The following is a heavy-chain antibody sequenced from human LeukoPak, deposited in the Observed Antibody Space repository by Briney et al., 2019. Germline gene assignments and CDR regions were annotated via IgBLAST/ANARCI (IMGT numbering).Heavy chain of an antibody. CDR2: INAGNGNT. J-gene: IGHJ3*02. Sequence: ASVKVSCKASGYTFTDYFMNWMRQAPGQRLEWMGWINAGNGNTKYSQKLQGRVTITRDTSASTAYMQLSSLRSEDTAVYYCARDLGGSRYLDAFDIWGQGTMVTVSS. V-gene: IGHV1-3*01. D-gene: IGHD1-26*01. CDR3: ARDLGGSRYLDAFDI. CDR1: GYTFTDYF.